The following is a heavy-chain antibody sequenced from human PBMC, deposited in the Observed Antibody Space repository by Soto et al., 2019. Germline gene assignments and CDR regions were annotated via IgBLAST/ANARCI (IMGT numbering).Heavy chain of an antibody. Sequence: EVQLLESGGGLIQPGGSLRLSCAASGFTFSSYAMSWVRQAPGKGLEWVSAISGSGGLTYYADSVKGRFTISRDDSKNTLYPQMNSLRAEDTALYYCAKSCSGYCCFMDVWGKGTAVTVSS. V-gene: IGHV3-23*01. CDR1: GFTFSSYA. CDR3: AKSCSGYCCFMDV. J-gene: IGHJ6*03. D-gene: IGHD6-25*01. CDR2: ISGSGGLT.